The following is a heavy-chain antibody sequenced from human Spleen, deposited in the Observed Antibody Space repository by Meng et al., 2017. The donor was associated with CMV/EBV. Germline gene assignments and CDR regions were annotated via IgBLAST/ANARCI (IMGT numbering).Heavy chain of an antibody. CDR2: IYSGGST. J-gene: IGHJ4*02. CDR1: GFTVSSNY. D-gene: IGHD2-15*01. V-gene: IGHV3-53*01. CDR3: ARDIDHRDY. Sequence: GESLKISCAASGFTVSSNYMSWVRQAPGKGLEWVSVIYSGGSTYYADSVKGRFTISRDNSKNTLYLQMNSLRAEDTAVYYCARDIDHRDYWGQGTLVTVSS.